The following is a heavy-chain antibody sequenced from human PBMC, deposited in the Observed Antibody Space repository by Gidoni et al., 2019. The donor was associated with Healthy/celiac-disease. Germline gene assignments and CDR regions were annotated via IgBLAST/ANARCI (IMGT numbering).Heavy chain of an antibody. CDR1: GFTFSSYA. D-gene: IGHD2-21*02. J-gene: IGHJ6*02. CDR3: ARDPGVTTIYYYYGMDV. CDR2: ISYDGSNK. V-gene: IGHV3-30*04. Sequence: QVQLVESGGGVVQPGRSLRLSCAASGFTFSSYAMHWVRQAPGKGLEWVAVISYDGSNKYYADSVKGRFTISRDNSKNTLYLQMNSLRAEDTAVYYCARDPGVTTIYYYYGMDVWGQGTTVTVSS.